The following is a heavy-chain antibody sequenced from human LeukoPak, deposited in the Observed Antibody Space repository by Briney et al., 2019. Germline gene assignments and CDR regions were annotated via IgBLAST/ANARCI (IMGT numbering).Heavy chain of an antibody. V-gene: IGHV1-8*01. Sequence: ASVKVSCKASGYTFTSYDINWERQATGQGLEWMGWMNPNSGNTGYAQKFQGRVTMTRNTSISTAYMELSSLRSEDTAVYYCARGKLITIFGVVITSNWFDPWGQGTLVTVSS. CDR1: GYTFTSYD. CDR2: MNPNSGNT. CDR3: ARGKLITIFGVVITSNWFDP. J-gene: IGHJ5*02. D-gene: IGHD3-3*01.